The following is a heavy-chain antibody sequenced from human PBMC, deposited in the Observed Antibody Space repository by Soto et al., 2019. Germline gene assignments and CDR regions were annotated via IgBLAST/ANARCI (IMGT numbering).Heavy chain of an antibody. CDR2: IIPIFGTA. V-gene: IGHV1-69*13. Sequence: GASVKVSCKASGGTFSSYAISWVRQAPGQGLEWMGGIIPIFGTANYAQKFQGRVTITADESTSTAYMELSSLRSEDTAVYYCASQSTYYYDSSGYPFDYRGQGTLVTVSS. CDR1: GGTFSSYA. J-gene: IGHJ4*02. CDR3: ASQSTYYYDSSGYPFDY. D-gene: IGHD3-22*01.